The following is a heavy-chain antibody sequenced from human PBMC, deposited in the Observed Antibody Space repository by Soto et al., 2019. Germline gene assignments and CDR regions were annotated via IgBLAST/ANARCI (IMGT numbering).Heavy chain of an antibody. CDR3: TTEYYYRLDY. Sequence: EVQLVESGGALIKPGGSLRLSCATSGFTLSNTFMNWVRQAPGKGLEWVGRIKAKSDGETADYAAPVKGRFTISRDGSKDTIYLQMNSLKTEDTAVYYCTTEYYYRLDYWGQGTLVTVSS. D-gene: IGHD2-8*01. CDR1: GFTLSNTF. CDR2: IKAKSDGETA. V-gene: IGHV3-15*07. J-gene: IGHJ4*02.